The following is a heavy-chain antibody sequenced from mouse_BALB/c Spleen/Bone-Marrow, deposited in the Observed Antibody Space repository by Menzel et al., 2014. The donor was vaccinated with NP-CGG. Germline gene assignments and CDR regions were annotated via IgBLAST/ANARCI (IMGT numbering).Heavy chain of an antibody. Sequence: EVKLEESGPELVKPGASVKISCKASGYSFTGYFMNWVKQSHGKSLEWIGRINPYNGDTFNNQKFKGKATLTVDKSSSTAHMELLSLTSEDSAVYYCGVPYYYDSSDFDYWGQGTLSQSPQ. J-gene: IGHJ2*01. CDR1: GYSFTGYF. D-gene: IGHD1-1*01. CDR3: GVPYYYDSSDFDY. CDR2: INPYNGDT. V-gene: IGHV1-37*01.